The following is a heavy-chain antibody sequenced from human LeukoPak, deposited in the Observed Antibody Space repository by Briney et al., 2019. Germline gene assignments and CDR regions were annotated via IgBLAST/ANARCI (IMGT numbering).Heavy chain of an antibody. V-gene: IGHV3-48*03. CDR1: GFTFSSYE. J-gene: IGHJ6*04. CDR3: AELGITMIGGV. Sequence: GGSLRLSCAASGFTFSSYEMNWVRQAPGKGLEWVSYISSSGSTKYYADSVKGRFTISRDNAKNSLYLQMNSLRAEDTAVYYCAELGITMIGGVWGKGTTVTISS. CDR2: ISSSGSTK. D-gene: IGHD3-10*02.